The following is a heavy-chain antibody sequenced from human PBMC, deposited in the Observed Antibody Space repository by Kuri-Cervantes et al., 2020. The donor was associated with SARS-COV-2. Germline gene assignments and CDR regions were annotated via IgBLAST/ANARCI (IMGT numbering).Heavy chain of an antibody. CDR1: GYTFTGYY. V-gene: IGHV1-2*04. Sequence: ASVKVSCKASGYTFTGYYMHWVRQAPGQGLEWMGWINPNSGGTNYAQKFQGWVTMTRDTSISTAYMELSRLRSDDTAVYYCARGMVRGVIQYYYYGMDVRGQGTTVTVSS. J-gene: IGHJ6*02. CDR3: ARGMVRGVIQYYYYGMDV. D-gene: IGHD3-10*01. CDR2: INPNSGGT.